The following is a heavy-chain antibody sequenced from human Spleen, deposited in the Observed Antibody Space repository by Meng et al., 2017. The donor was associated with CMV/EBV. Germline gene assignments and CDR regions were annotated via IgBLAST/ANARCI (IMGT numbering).Heavy chain of an antibody. J-gene: IGHJ4*02. CDR1: GYSFKTYD. Sequence: ASVKVSCKTSGYSFKTYDIHWVRQATGQGLEWMGWMNPNSGNTGSAQKFQGRVTMTRNTSINTAYMELNSLKSEDSALYYCARGLRIRMFGVVPLGYWGQGTLVTVS. CDR3: ARGLRIRMFGVVPLGY. CDR2: MNPNSGNT. D-gene: IGHD3-3*01. V-gene: IGHV1-8*01.